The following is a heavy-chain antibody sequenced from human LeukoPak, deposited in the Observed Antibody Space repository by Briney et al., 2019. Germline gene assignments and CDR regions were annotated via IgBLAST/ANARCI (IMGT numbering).Heavy chain of an antibody. D-gene: IGHD3-22*01. CDR2: IYCGCNT. CDR1: GLPVSISY. Sequence: PGRSLGLPRASSGLPVSISYMFCVRHAPAKGLEGGSVIYCGCNTHYADSVKGRITVSRDNSKNPLYLQINHLRVEGPAVYFLARDAVTQPRSDISGYYPPYHFDYWGQGTLVTVSS. CDR3: ARDAVTQPRSDISGYYPPYHFDY. J-gene: IGHJ4*02. V-gene: IGHV3-53*01.